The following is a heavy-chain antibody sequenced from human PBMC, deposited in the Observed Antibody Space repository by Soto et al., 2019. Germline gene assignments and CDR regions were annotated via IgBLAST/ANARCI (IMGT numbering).Heavy chain of an antibody. CDR1: GGTFSSYA. D-gene: IGHD2-15*01. J-gene: IGHJ6*02. CDR2: IIPIFGTA. CDR3: ARPNRIERGPLCYYGMDV. V-gene: IGHV1-69*01. Sequence: QVQLVQSGAEVKKPGSSVKVSCKASGGTFSSYAISWVRQAPGQGLEWMGGIIPIFGTANYAQKFQGRVTITADESTSTAYMELSSLRSEDTAVYYCARPNRIERGPLCYYGMDVWGQGTTVTVSS.